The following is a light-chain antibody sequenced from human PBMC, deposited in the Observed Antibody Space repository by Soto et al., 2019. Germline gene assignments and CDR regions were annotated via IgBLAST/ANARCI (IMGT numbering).Light chain of an antibody. J-gene: IGKJ3*01. Sequence: EVVLTQSPGTLSLSPGERATLSCRASQSVRSTLLAWYQQKPGQAPRLLIYDASRRATGTPDRFSGSGSGTDFALTISSLEPEDFAVYYCQLYGTSPGFTFGPGTKVDI. CDR3: QLYGTSPGFT. CDR2: DAS. V-gene: IGKV3-20*01. CDR1: QSVRSTL.